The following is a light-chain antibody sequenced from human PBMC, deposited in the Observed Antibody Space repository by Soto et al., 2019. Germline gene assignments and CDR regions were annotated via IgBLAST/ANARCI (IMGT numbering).Light chain of an antibody. Sequence: QSVLTQPPYASASLGDSVTLTSTLSSWHSSYASAWHQNQPEKGPRYLMDLNNDGSHTKGDEIPDRFSGSSSGAERYLIISSRQSEEEADYYCQTWGTGFQVFGGGTKLTVL. V-gene: IGLV4-69*01. CDR1: SWHSSYA. J-gene: IGLJ2*01. CDR2: LNNDGSH. CDR3: QTWGTGFQV.